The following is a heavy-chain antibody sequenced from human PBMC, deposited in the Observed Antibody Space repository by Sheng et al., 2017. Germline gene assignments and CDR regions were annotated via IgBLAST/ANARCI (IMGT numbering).Heavy chain of an antibody. CDR1: GFIFSDYG. CDR2: IYSGGTT. J-gene: IGHJ4*02. V-gene: IGHV3-NL1*01. CDR3: ASLYCSRGSCYLDD. D-gene: IGHD2-15*01. Sequence: QVQLVESGGGVVQPGRSLRLSCSVSGFIFSDYGMHWVRQTPGKGLDWVSLIYSGGTTSYADSVKGRFSISKDNSKNTVYLQMNSLRAEDTAVYYCASLYCSRGSCYLDDWGQGALVTVSS.